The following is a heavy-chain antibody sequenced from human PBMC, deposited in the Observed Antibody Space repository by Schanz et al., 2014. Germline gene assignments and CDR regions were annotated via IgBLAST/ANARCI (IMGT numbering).Heavy chain of an antibody. J-gene: IGHJ4*02. Sequence: QVQLVQSGAEVKKPGASVKVSCKASGYTFTSYYMHWVRQAPGQGLEWMGIINPSGGSTSYAQKFQGRVTITRDTAASIVYMELSSLRSEDTAVYFCARGPSTGAFDIWGQGTLVTVSS. V-gene: IGHV1-46*03. CDR3: ARGPSTGAFDI. CDR1: GYTFTSYY. CDR2: INPSGGST. D-gene: IGHD3-9*01.